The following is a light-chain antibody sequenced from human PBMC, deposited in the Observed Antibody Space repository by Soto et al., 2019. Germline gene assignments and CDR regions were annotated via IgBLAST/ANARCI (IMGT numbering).Light chain of an antibody. CDR2: EAS. J-gene: IGKJ1*01. Sequence: DIPMTQSPATLSASVGDSVTITCRASQSISNWLAWYQLRPGQAPKLLIHEASNLHSGVSSRFSGSGSGTYFTLTITSLQPEDFATYYCQQYKSYWTFGQGTRVDLK. CDR1: QSISNW. V-gene: IGKV1-5*03. CDR3: QQYKSYWT.